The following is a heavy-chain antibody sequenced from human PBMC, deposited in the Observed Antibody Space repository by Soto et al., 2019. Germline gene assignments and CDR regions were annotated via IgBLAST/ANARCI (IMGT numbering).Heavy chain of an antibody. V-gene: IGHV4-31*03. CDR2: IYYSGST. Sequence: QVQLQESGPGLVKPSQTLSLTCTVSGGSIRSGGYYWIWIRQHPVKGLEWIGYIYYSGSTYYNPSLKSRVTISVDTSKNQFSLKLSSVTAADTDVYYCARGAYGMDVWGQGTTVTVSS. CDR3: ARGAYGMDV. J-gene: IGHJ6*02. CDR1: GGSIRSGGYY.